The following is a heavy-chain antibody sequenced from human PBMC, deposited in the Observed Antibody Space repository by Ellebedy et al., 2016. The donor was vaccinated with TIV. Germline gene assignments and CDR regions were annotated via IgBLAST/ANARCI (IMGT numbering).Heavy chain of an antibody. CDR1: GYTLSSYY. D-gene: IGHD1-1*01. Sequence: ASVKVSCKASGYTLSSYYMHWVRQAPGQGLEWMGRIIPILGIANYAQKFQGRVTITADNSTSTAYMELSSLRSEDTAVYYCAAGNDGGWFDPWGQGTLVTVSS. V-gene: IGHV1-69*02. CDR2: IIPILGIA. J-gene: IGHJ5*02. CDR3: AAGNDGGWFDP.